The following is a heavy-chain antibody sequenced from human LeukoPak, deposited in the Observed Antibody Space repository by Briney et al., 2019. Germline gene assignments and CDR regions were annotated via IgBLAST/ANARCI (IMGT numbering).Heavy chain of an antibody. Sequence: SETLSLTCTVSGGSISSSSYYWGWIRQPPGKGLEWIGSIYYSESTYYNPSLKSRVTISVDTSKNQFSLKLSSVTAADTAVYYCARHTDGYNFGDYFDYWGQGTLVTVSS. CDR2: IYYSEST. J-gene: IGHJ4*02. CDR3: ARHTDGYNFGDYFDY. V-gene: IGHV4-39*01. CDR1: GGSISSSSYY. D-gene: IGHD5-24*01.